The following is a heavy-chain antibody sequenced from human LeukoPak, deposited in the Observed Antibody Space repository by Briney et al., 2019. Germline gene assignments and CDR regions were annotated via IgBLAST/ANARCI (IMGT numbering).Heavy chain of an antibody. CDR3: ARVGLLWFGELGLHEVWFDP. Sequence: ASVKVSCKASGYTFTSYGISWVRQAPGQGLEWMGWISAYNGNTNYAQKLQGRVTMTTDTSTSTAYMELRSLRSDDTAVYYCARVGLLWFGELGLHEVWFDPWGQGTLVTVSS. CDR2: ISAYNGNT. V-gene: IGHV1-18*01. D-gene: IGHD3-10*01. J-gene: IGHJ5*02. CDR1: GYTFTSYG.